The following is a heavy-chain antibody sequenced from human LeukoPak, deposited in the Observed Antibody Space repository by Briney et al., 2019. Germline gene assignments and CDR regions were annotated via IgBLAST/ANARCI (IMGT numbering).Heavy chain of an antibody. CDR3: ARADGNYFDY. D-gene: IGHD1-26*01. CDR2: IQFSGIT. Sequence: SETLSLTCDVPGGSISSFYWTWIRQPPGKRLEWIGYIQFSGITNYSPSLKSRVTLSLDTSKNQFSLKLSSVTAADSAVYYCARADGNYFDYWGQGTLVTVSS. V-gene: IGHV4-59*01. J-gene: IGHJ4*02. CDR1: GGSISSFY.